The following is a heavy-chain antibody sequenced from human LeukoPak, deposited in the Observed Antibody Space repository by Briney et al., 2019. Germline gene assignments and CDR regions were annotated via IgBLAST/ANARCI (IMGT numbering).Heavy chain of an antibody. J-gene: IGHJ4*02. CDR3: AKVNIVVVTAIFDY. V-gene: IGHV3-23*01. CDR2: ISGSGGST. Sequence: PGGSLRLSCTASKFTFSNYGMQWVRQAPGKGLEWVSAISGSGGSTYYADSVKGRFTISRDNSKNTLYLQMNSLRAEDTAVYYCAKVNIVVVTAIFDYWGQGTLVTVSS. D-gene: IGHD2-21*02. CDR1: KFTFSNYG.